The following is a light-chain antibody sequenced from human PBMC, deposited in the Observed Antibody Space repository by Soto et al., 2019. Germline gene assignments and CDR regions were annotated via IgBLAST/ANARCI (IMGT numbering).Light chain of an antibody. CDR3: QQYNTYPLT. CDR1: QDVSRW. J-gene: IGKJ4*01. V-gene: IGKV1D-16*01. CDR2: EAS. Sequence: DIQMTQSPSSLSASVGDRVTITCRASQDVSRWLAWYQQRPEEAPRSLIYEASILQSGVPSRFSGSGSGTDFTLTISSLQPEDFATYYCQQYNTYPLTFGGGTKVEMK.